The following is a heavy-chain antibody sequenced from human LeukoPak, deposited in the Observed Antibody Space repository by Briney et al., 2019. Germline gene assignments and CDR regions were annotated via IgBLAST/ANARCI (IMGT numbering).Heavy chain of an antibody. D-gene: IGHD3-22*01. J-gene: IGHJ3*02. CDR2: IKQDGSEK. Sequence: PGGSLRLSCAASGFTFSSYWMSWVRQAPGKGLEWVANIKQDGSEKYYVDSMKGRFTISRDNAKNSLYLQMNSLRAEDTAVYYCARDLGDSSGYLSARADAFDIWGQGTMVTVSS. CDR3: ARDLGDSSGYLSARADAFDI. CDR1: GFTFSSYW. V-gene: IGHV3-7*01.